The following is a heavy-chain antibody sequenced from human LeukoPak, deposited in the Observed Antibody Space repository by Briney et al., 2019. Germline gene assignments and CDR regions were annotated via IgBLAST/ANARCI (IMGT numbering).Heavy chain of an antibody. D-gene: IGHD2-15*01. CDR1: GYSFTSYW. CDR3: ARHLKAENWFDP. CDR2: IYPGDSDT. J-gene: IGHJ5*02. V-gene: IGHV5-51*01. Sequence: GESLKISCKGSGYSFTSYWIGWVRHMPGKGLDWMGIIYPGDSDTRYSPSFQGQVTISVDKSISTAYLQWSSLKASDTAMYYCARHLKAENWFDPWGQGTLVTVSS.